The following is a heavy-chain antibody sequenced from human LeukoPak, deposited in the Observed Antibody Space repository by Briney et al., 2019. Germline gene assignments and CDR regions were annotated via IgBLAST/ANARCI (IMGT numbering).Heavy chain of an antibody. D-gene: IGHD1-1*01. J-gene: IGHJ5*02. CDR3: ARDPRPGTDGFDP. CDR2: IKQDGSEK. Sequence: GGSLRLSCAASGFTFSSHWMSWVRQAPGKGLEWVANIKQDGSEKYYVDSVKGRFTISRDNAKNSLYLQMNSLRAEDTAVYYCARDPRPGTDGFDPWGQGTLVTVSS. CDR1: GFTFSSHW. V-gene: IGHV3-7*01.